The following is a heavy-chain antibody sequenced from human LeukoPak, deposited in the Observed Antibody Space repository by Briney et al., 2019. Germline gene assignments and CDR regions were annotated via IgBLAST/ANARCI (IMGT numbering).Heavy chain of an antibody. Sequence: GGSLRLSCEASGFTFSSCAMSWVRQAPGKGLEWVSAISGSGGSTYYADSVKGRFTISRDNSKNTLYLQMNSLRAEDTAVYYCAKGYSSGWSDYWGQGTLVTVSS. J-gene: IGHJ4*02. D-gene: IGHD6-19*01. CDR3: AKGYSSGWSDY. V-gene: IGHV3-23*01. CDR1: GFTFSSCA. CDR2: ISGSGGST.